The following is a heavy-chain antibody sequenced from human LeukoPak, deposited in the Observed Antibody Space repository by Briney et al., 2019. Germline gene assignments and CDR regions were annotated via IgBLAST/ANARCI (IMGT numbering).Heavy chain of an antibody. Sequence: PGGSLRLSCAASGFTFSSYAMHWVRQAPGKGLEWVAVISYDGSNKYYADFVKGRFTISRDNSKNTLYLQMNSLRAEDTAVYYCATPVRRTAMGDYFDYWGQGTLVTVSS. V-gene: IGHV3-30-3*01. CDR2: ISYDGSNK. D-gene: IGHD5-18*01. J-gene: IGHJ4*02. CDR3: ATPVRRTAMGDYFDY. CDR1: GFTFSSYA.